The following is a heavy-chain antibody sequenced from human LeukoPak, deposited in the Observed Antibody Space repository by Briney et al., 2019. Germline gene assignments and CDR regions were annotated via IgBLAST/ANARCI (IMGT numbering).Heavy chain of an antibody. J-gene: IGHJ4*02. Sequence: GGSLTLSCAASGFTFSSHSMNWVRQAPGKGLEWFAYISSSRSDIYYAYSVKGRFTICRDNAKNSLYLQMNSRRADDTAVYYCAREGYDSGLGNDYWGQGTLVTVSS. D-gene: IGHD5-12*01. CDR2: ISSSRSDI. CDR3: AREGYDSGLGNDY. V-gene: IGHV3-21*01. CDR1: GFTFSSHS.